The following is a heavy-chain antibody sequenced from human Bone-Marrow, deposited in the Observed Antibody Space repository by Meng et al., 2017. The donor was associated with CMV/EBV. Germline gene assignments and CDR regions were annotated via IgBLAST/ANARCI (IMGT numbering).Heavy chain of an antibody. J-gene: IGHJ4*02. CDR1: GFTFSNAW. CDR3: ARGAYEN. D-gene: IGHD2-21*01. V-gene: IGHV3-15*01. CDR2: IKSKTDGGTT. Sequence: GESLKISCAASGFTFSNAWMSWVRQAPGKGLEWVGRIKSKTDGGTTEYAAPVKGRFTISRDDSKNTLYLQMNSLKTEDTAVYYCARGAYENWGQGILVTVSS.